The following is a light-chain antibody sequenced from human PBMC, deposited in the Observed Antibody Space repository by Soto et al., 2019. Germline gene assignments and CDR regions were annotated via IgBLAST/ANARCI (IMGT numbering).Light chain of an antibody. J-gene: IGLJ2*01. CDR3: QSYDSSLSGSVV. CDR1: SSNIGAGYD. CDR2: GNY. V-gene: IGLV1-40*01. Sequence: QAVLTQPPSVSGAPGQRVTISCTGSSSNIGAGYDVHWYQQLPGTAPKLLIYGNYNRPSGVPDRFSGSKSGTSASLAITGLQAEDEADYYCQSYDSSLSGSVVFGGGTKLTVL.